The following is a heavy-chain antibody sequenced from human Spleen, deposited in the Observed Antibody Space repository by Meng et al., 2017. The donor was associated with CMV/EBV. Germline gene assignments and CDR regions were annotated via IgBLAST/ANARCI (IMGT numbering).Heavy chain of an antibody. Sequence: GGSLRLSCAASGFTFEFYGMHWVRQAPGKGLEWVAFLQYDGSDKYYGDSVKGRFTISRDNSKSTLYLQMSSLRPEDTATYFCTKARVSGTTYYYRAMDVWGQGTTVTVSS. CDR3: TKARVSGTTYYYRAMDV. D-gene: IGHD1-7*01. V-gene: IGHV3-30*02. CDR2: LQYDGSDK. CDR1: GFTFEFYG. J-gene: IGHJ6*02.